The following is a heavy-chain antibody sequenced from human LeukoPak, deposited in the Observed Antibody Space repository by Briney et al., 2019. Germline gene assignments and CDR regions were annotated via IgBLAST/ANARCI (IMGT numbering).Heavy chain of an antibody. CDR1: GFTFSSYG. Sequence: GGSLRLSCAASGFTFSSYGMHWVRQAPGKGLEWVAFIRYDGSNKYYADSVKGRFTISRDNSKNTLYLQMNSLRAEDTAVYYCAKDRITMVRGVIITPDYWGQGTLVTVSS. CDR2: IRYDGSNK. J-gene: IGHJ4*02. V-gene: IGHV3-30*02. CDR3: AKDRITMVRGVIITPDY. D-gene: IGHD3-10*01.